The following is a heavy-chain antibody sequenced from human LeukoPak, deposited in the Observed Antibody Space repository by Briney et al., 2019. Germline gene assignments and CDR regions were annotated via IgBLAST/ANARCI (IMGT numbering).Heavy chain of an antibody. CDR3: ARAREFYSDSNAYEV. CDR2: IYSSGRT. CDR1: GTSITSGSYF. Sequence: SETLSLTCTISGTSITSGSYFWSWIRQPAGNELEWLGLIYSSGRTNYNPSLKSRVTFSVDTSKNQFSLKLRSVTAADTAVYYCARAREFYSDSNAYEVWGQGTRVTVSS. D-gene: IGHD3-22*01. J-gene: IGHJ3*01. V-gene: IGHV4-61*02.